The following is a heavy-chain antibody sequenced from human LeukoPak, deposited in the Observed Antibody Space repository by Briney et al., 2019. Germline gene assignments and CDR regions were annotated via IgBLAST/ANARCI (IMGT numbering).Heavy chain of an antibody. CDR3: ARVWHSGYDRGEARDY. J-gene: IGHJ4*02. Sequence: GGSLRLSCAASGFTFSSYAMSWVRQAPGKGLEWVSAISGSGGSTYYADSVKGRFTISRDNSKNTLYLQMNSLRAEDTAVYYCARVWHSGYDRGEARDYWGQGTLVTVSS. V-gene: IGHV3-23*01. CDR2: ISGSGGST. D-gene: IGHD5-12*01. CDR1: GFTFSSYA.